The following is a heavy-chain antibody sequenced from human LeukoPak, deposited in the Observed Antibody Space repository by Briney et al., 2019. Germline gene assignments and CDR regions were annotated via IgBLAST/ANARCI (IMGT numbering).Heavy chain of an antibody. Sequence: SETLSLTCAVYGGSFSGYYWSWIRQPPGKGLEWIGEINHSGSTNYNPSLKSRVTISVDTSKNQFSLKLSSVTAADTAVYYCARHADSSGYNNWFDPWGQGTLVTVSS. CDR1: GGSFSGYY. D-gene: IGHD3-22*01. CDR2: INHSGST. J-gene: IGHJ5*02. CDR3: ARHADSSGYNNWFDP. V-gene: IGHV4-34*01.